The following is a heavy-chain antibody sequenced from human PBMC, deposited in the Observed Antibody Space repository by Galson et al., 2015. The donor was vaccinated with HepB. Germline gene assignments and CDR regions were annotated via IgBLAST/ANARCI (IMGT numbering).Heavy chain of an antibody. CDR2: ILYDGSNK. J-gene: IGHJ4*02. V-gene: IGHV3-30*18. CDR1: GFIFSSYG. CDR3: AKDSDGYYFDY. D-gene: IGHD5-18*01. Sequence: SLRLSCAASGFIFSSYGMHWVRQAPGKGLEWVAIILYDGSNKYYADSVKGRFTISRDTSNKTLYLQMNSLRAEDTAVYYCAKDSDGYYFDYWGQGTLVTVAS.